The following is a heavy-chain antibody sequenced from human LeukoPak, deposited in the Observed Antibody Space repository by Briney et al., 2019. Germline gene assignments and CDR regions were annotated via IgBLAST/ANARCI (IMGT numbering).Heavy chain of an antibody. D-gene: IGHD3-10*01. Sequence: SETLSLTCTVSGGSISSYYWSWVRQPPGKGLEWIGYISYTGSTNHNPSLKSRVTISLDMSKNQFSLKLSSVTAADTAVYYCARVKFYYGSGSSNWFDPWGQGTLVTVSS. CDR1: GGSISSYY. CDR3: ARVKFYYGSGSSNWFDP. CDR2: ISYTGST. J-gene: IGHJ5*02. V-gene: IGHV4-59*01.